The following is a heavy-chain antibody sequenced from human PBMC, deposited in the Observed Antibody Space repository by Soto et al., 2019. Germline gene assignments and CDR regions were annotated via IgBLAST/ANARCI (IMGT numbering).Heavy chain of an antibody. D-gene: IGHD6-13*01. CDR1: GGSISSGGYY. CDR3: ARRGYSSSWYFDY. Sequence: SETLSLTCTVSGGSISSGGYYWSWIRQPPGKGLEWIGSIYYSGSTYYNPSLKSRVTISVDTSKNQFSLKLSSVTAADTAVYYCARRGYSSSWYFDYWGQGTLVTVSS. CDR2: IYYSGST. J-gene: IGHJ4*02. V-gene: IGHV4-39*01.